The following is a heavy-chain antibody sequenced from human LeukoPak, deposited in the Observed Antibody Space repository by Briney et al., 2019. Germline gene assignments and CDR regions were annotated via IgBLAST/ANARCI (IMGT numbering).Heavy chain of an antibody. CDR1: GYTFTNYW. D-gene: IGHD2-8*01. CDR3: ASGYCNNLNCAHDAFDI. J-gene: IGHJ3*02. V-gene: IGHV5-51*01. Sequence: GESLKISCKGSGYTFTNYWIGWVRQMPGKGLEWMGIIYPVDSDTRYSPSFQGQVTISVDKSISTAYLQWSSLMASDTAMYYCASGYCNNLNCAHDAFDIWGQGTMVTVSS. CDR2: IYPVDSDT.